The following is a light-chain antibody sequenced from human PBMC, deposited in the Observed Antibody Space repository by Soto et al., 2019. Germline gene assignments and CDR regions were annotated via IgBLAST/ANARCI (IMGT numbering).Light chain of an antibody. V-gene: IGLV2-14*01. J-gene: IGLJ2*01. CDR2: DVS. Sequence: QSALTQPASVSGSPGQSITISCTGTSSDVGDYNYVSWYQQHPGKAPKLMISDVSNRPSGVSYRFSGSKSGNTASLTISGLQAEYEADYYCSSYTSSSTLVVFGGGTKLTVL. CDR1: SSDVGDYNY. CDR3: SSYTSSSTLVV.